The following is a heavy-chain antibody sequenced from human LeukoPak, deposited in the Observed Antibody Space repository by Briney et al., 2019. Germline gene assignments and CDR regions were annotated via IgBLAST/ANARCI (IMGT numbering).Heavy chain of an antibody. D-gene: IGHD2-21*02. J-gene: IGHJ4*02. Sequence: PGRSLRLSCAASGFTFSSYGMHWVRQAPGKGLEWVAVIWYGGSDKYYADSVKGRFTISRDNSKNTLYLQMNSLRAEDTAVYYCARGGAVTAIDYWGQGTLVTVSS. CDR2: IWYGGSDK. CDR1: GFTFSSYG. V-gene: IGHV3-33*01. CDR3: ARGGAVTAIDY.